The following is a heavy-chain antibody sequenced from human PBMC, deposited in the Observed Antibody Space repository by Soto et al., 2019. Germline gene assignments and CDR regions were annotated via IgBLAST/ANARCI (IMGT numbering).Heavy chain of an antibody. CDR3: ARVSVDVPE. Sequence: QLVQSGAEVKKPGASVTVSCKTSGPTFIAYYIHWVRQAPGQGLEWMGWIDPKSGGTTYEQKFLGRVTMTRDASINTAYMELNRLTSDDTSVYYCARVSVDVPEWGQGTLLTVSS. D-gene: IGHD5-12*01. CDR2: IDPKSGGT. CDR1: GPTFIAYY. V-gene: IGHV1-2*02. J-gene: IGHJ4*02.